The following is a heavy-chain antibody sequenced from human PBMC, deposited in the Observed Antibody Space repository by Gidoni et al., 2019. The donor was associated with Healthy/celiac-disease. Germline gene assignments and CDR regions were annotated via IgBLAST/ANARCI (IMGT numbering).Heavy chain of an antibody. V-gene: IGHV3-9*01. CDR2: ISWNSGSI. CDR1: GFTFDDYA. Sequence: EVQLVESGGGLVQPGRSLRLSCAASGFTFDDYAMHWVRQAPGKGLEWVSGISWNSGSIGYADSVKGRFTISRDNAKNSLYLQMNSLRAEDTALYYCAKDTFTDYYDSSGYSGFDYWGQGTLVTVSS. J-gene: IGHJ4*02. CDR3: AKDTFTDYYDSSGYSGFDY. D-gene: IGHD3-22*01.